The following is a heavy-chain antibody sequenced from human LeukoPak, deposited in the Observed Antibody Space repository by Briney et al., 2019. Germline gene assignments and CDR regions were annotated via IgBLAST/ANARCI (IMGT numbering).Heavy chain of an antibody. V-gene: IGHV1-2*02. CDR3: ARDMGVYYAAYYFDY. D-gene: IGHD2-2*01. CDR1: GYTFTSYG. Sequence: ASVKVSCKASGYTFTSYGISWVRQAPGQGLEWMGWINPNSGGTNYAQKFQGRVTMTRDTSISTAYMELSRLRSDDTAVYYCARDMGVYYAAYYFDYWGQGTLVTVSS. J-gene: IGHJ4*02. CDR2: INPNSGGT.